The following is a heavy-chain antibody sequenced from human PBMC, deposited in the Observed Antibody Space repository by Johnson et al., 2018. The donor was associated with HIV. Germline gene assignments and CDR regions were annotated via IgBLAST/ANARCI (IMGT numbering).Heavy chain of an antibody. V-gene: IGHV3-30*14. D-gene: IGHD6-25*01. CDR1: GFTFSDYY. CDR3: ARGYSSGEVLLDI. Sequence: QVQLVESGGGLVKPGGSLRLSCSASGFTFSDYYITWIRQAPGKGLEWVAVISYDGSNKYYADSVKGRFTISRDNSKNTLYLQMNSLRAEDTAVYYCARGYSSGEVLLDIWGQGTMVTVSS. CDR2: ISYDGSNK. J-gene: IGHJ3*02.